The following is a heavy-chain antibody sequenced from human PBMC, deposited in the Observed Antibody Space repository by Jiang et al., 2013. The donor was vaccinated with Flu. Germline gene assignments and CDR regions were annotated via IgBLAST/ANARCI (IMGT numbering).Heavy chain of an antibody. CDR2: ISAYNGNT. D-gene: IGHD3-10*01. V-gene: IGHV1-18*01. J-gene: IGHJ6*04. Sequence: GQGLEWMGWISAYNGNTNXAQKLQGRVTMTTDTSTSTAYMELRSLRSDDTAVYYCARVRLTPMVRGVTYYYGMDVWGKGTTVTVSS. CDR3: ARVRLTPMVRGVTYYYGMDV.